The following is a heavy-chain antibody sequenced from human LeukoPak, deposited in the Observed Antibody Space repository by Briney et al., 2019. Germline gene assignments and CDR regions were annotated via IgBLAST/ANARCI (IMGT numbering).Heavy chain of an antibody. CDR2: IIAYNGNT. CDR3: ASSEYQLPGPLDY. J-gene: IGHJ4*02. V-gene: IGHV1-18*01. Sequence: ASVKGSCKASGYTFTSYGISWVRQAPGQGLELMGWIIAYNGNTNYAQKLQGRVTMTTDTSTSTAYMELRSLRSDDTAVYYCASSEYQLPGPLDYWGQGTLVTVSS. D-gene: IGHD2-2*01. CDR1: GYTFTSYG.